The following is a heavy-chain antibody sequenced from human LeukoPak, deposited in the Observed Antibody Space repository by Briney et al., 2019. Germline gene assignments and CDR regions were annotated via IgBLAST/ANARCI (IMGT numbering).Heavy chain of an antibody. Sequence: VKPGGSLRLSCAASGFTFSSYSMNWVRQAPGKGLEWVSSISSSSSYIYYADSVKGRFTISRDNAKNSLYLQMNSLRAEDTAVYYCARDSGYSSGWYDDYRYYFDYWGQGTLVTVSS. V-gene: IGHV3-21*01. CDR3: ARDSGYSSGWYDDYRYYFDY. CDR2: ISSSSSYI. CDR1: GFTFSSYS. J-gene: IGHJ4*02. D-gene: IGHD6-19*01.